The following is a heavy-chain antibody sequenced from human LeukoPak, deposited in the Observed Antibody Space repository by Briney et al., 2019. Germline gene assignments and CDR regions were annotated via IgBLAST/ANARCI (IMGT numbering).Heavy chain of an antibody. CDR2: ISSSGSTI. V-gene: IGHV3-48*04. D-gene: IGHD3-22*01. CDR3: ARDSDDSSGYYYGFDY. Sequence: PGGSLRLSCAASGFTFSSYWMNWVRQAPGKGLEWVSYISSSGSTIYYADSVKGRFTISRDNAKNSLYLQMNSLRAEDTAVYYCARDSDDSSGYYYGFDYWGQGTLVTVSS. CDR1: GFTFSSYW. J-gene: IGHJ4*02.